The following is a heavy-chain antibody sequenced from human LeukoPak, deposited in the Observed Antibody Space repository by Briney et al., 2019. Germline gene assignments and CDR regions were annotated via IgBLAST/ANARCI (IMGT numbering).Heavy chain of an antibody. D-gene: IGHD3-10*01. CDR3: AREGLTMVRGVIITNYFDY. J-gene: IGHJ4*02. CDR2: INPSGGRT. Sequence: ASVKVSCKASGYTFTSYYMHWVRQAPGQGLEWMGIINPSGGRTSYAQKFQGRVTMTRDTSTSTVYMELSSLRSEDTAVYYCAREGLTMVRGVIITNYFDYWGQGTLVTVSS. CDR1: GYTFTSYY. V-gene: IGHV1-46*01.